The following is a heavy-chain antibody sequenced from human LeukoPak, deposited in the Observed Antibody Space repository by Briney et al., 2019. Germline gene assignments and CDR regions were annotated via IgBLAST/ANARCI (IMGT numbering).Heavy chain of an antibody. J-gene: IGHJ4*02. Sequence: GGSLRLSCAVSGCTISSYWRNWVRQAPWKGPEWVASINQDGSDHYYVDSVKGRFSISRDNAKDSLYLQMSSLRLEDTAVSYCVTGRPYWRQETLVTVSS. V-gene: IGHV3-7*05. CDR3: VTGRPY. CDR2: INQDGSDH. CDR1: GCTISSYW.